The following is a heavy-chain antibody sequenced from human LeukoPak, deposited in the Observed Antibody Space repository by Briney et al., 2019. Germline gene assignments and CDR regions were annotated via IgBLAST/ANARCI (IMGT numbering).Heavy chain of an antibody. CDR1: GGSISSYY. CDR3: ASCPYTPGWFDP. D-gene: IGHD2-2*02. CDR2: IYYSGST. Sequence: PSETLSLTCTVSGGSISSYYWSRIRQPPGKGLEWIGYIYYSGSTNYNPSLKSRVTISVDTSKNQFSLKLSSVTAADTAVYYCASCPYTPGWFDPWGQGTLVTVSS. J-gene: IGHJ5*02. V-gene: IGHV4-59*01.